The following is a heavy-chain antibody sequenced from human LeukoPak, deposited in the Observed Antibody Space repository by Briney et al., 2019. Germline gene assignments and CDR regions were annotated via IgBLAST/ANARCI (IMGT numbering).Heavy chain of an antibody. Sequence: GGALRLCCAASGFTFSHHWVTWFPQAPGQGLQWVASLNQDESVKYYVHSVKGRFTISRDNAKNSQYLKMNSLRVEDTAVYYCARDASGMAIDYWGQGTLVTVSS. V-gene: IGHV3-7*03. CDR1: GFTFSHHW. CDR3: ARDASGMAIDY. CDR2: LNQDESVK. J-gene: IGHJ4*02. D-gene: IGHD5-24*01.